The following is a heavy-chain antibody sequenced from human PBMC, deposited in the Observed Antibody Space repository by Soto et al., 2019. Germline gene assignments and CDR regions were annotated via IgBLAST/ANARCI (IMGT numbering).Heavy chain of an antibody. V-gene: IGHV3-23*01. CDR1: GFTVRNYG. CDR3: AKAKNDYNYNNSPPFDY. J-gene: IGHJ4*02. D-gene: IGHD3-10*01. Sequence: GGSLRLSCEASGFTVRNYGMTWVRQAQGKGLEWVSLISANDVGTYYAESVKTRFTISTDHSRNTVYLQMHSLRADDTAIYYCAKAKNDYNYNNSPPFDYWGQGTLVTVSS. CDR2: ISANDVGT.